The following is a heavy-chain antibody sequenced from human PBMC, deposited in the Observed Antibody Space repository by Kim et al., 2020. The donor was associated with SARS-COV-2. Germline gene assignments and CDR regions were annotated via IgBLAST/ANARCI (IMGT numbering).Heavy chain of an antibody. V-gene: IGHV4-39*01. CDR3: ARLVSENSAVEY. J-gene: IGHJ4*02. Sequence: SETLSLTCTVSGDSISRSSNYWGWIRQPPGKGLEWIGSINYSGNTYYNPSLKSRVTISVDTSNNQFSLKMRFVTAAATAVYYFARLVSENSAVEYWGQGT. CDR2: INYSGNT. CDR1: GDSISRSSNY.